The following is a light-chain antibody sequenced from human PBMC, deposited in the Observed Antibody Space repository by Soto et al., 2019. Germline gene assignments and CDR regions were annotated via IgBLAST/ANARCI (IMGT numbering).Light chain of an antibody. Sequence: EIVMTQSPATLSVSPGERATLSCRASQSVSSKLAWYQQKPGQGPRLLIYGASTRATGIPARFSGSGSGTEFTLTISSLQSEDFAVYYCQHYSTGLWTFGKGTKVEIK. CDR1: QSVSSK. V-gene: IGKV3-15*01. CDR3: QHYSTGLWT. J-gene: IGKJ1*01. CDR2: GAS.